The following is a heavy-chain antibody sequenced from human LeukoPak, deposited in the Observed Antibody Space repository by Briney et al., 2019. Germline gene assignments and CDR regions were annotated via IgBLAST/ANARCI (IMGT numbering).Heavy chain of an antibody. CDR2: MNPNSGNI. CDR3: ARRGELLDYYFDY. Sequence: ASVKVSCKASGYTFTSYDINWVRQATGQGLEWMGWMNPNSGNIGYAQKFQGRVTITRNTSISTAYVELSSLRSEDTAVYYCARRGELLDYYFDYWGQGTLVTVSS. J-gene: IGHJ4*02. CDR1: GYTFTSYD. D-gene: IGHD1-26*01. V-gene: IGHV1-8*03.